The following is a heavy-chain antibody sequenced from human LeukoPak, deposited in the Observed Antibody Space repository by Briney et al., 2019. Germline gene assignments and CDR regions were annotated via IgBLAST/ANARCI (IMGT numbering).Heavy chain of an antibody. CDR1: GFTFSHYA. V-gene: IGHV3-23*01. CDR3: AKDNAGIAVAGFDY. CDR2: ITDSGGDT. Sequence: GGSLRLSCAASGFTFSHYAMSWVRQAPGKGLEWISAITDSGGDTYYADSVKGRFTISRDNSKNTLYLQMNSLRAEDTAVYYCAKDNAGIAVAGFDYWGQGTLVTVSS. D-gene: IGHD6-19*01. J-gene: IGHJ4*02.